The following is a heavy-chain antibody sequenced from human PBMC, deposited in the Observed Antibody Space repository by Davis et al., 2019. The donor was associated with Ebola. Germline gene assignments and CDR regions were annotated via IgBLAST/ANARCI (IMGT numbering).Heavy chain of an antibody. CDR2: ISISSAFI. Sequence: GGSLRLSCAASGFTFSTYTMTWVRQAPGKGLEWVSSISISSAFIYYADSVKGRFTISRDNAKNSLYLQMNSLRAEDTAVYYCAREWRDIVLVPAATLYYYYGMDVWGQGTTVTVSS. V-gene: IGHV3-21*04. J-gene: IGHJ6*02. CDR3: AREWRDIVLVPAATLYYYYGMDV. D-gene: IGHD2-2*01. CDR1: GFTFSTYT.